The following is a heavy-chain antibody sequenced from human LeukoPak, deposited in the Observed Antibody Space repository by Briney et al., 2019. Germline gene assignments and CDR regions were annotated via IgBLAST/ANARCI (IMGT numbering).Heavy chain of an antibody. V-gene: IGHV7-4-1*02. CDR2: INTNTGNP. J-gene: IGHJ4*02. CDR3: AREYSSSWYKSGDY. D-gene: IGHD6-13*01. Sequence: WINTNTGNPTYAQGFTGRFVFSLDTSVSTAYLQISSLKAEDTAVYYCAREYSSSWYKSGDYWGQGTLVTVSS.